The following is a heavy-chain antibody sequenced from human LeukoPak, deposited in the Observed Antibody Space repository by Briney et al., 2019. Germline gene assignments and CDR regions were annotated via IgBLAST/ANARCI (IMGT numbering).Heavy chain of an antibody. CDR1: GFTFDDYA. CDR2: ISWNSGGI. D-gene: IGHD5-24*01. Sequence: GGSLRLSCAASGFTFDDYAMHWVRQAPGKGLEWVSGISWNSGGIGYADSVKGRFTISRDNAKNSLYLQMNSLRAEDTAVYYCARDPKRRDGYNYDPDYWGQGTLVTVSS. V-gene: IGHV3-9*01. J-gene: IGHJ4*02. CDR3: ARDPKRRDGYNYDPDY.